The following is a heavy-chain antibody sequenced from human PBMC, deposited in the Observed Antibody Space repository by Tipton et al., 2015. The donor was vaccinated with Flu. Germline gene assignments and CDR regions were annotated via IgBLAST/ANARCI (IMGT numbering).Heavy chain of an antibody. CDR1: GFTFSSYG. CDR3: ARVGRVYCSRPSYTEYFYYGLGV. D-gene: IGHD2-2*01. V-gene: IGHV3-33*01. CDR2: IWYDGSNK. Sequence: SLRLSCAASGFTFSSYGMHWVRQAPGKGLEWVAVIWYDGSNKYYADSVKGRFTISRDNSKNTLYLQMNSLRAEDTAVYYCARVGRVYCSRPSYTEYFYYGLGVWGQGTPVTLTS. J-gene: IGHJ6*02.